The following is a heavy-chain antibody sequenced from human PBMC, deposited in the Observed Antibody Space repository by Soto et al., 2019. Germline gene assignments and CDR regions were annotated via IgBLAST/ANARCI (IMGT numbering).Heavy chain of an antibody. CDR1: GGTFSSYA. V-gene: IGHV1-69*13. D-gene: IGHD3-10*01. CDR3: ATANGSGSYPGTPPKYYYGMDV. Sequence: SVKVSCKASGGTFSSYAIDWVRQAPGQGLEWMGGIIPLFGTTNYAQKLQGRVKLTADESTRTAYMELSTLTSEDTAVYYCATANGSGSYPGTPPKYYYGMDVWGQGTTVTVSS. CDR2: IIPLFGTT. J-gene: IGHJ6*02.